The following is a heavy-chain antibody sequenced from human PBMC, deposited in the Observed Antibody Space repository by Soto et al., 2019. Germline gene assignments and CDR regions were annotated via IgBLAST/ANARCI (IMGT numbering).Heavy chain of an antibody. D-gene: IGHD6-6*01. J-gene: IGHJ6*02. CDR3: ARTRSFTLGFYYDGMDV. CDR1: GYSFASYW. Sequence: PGESLTISCQGSGYSFASYWIGWVRQMPGKDLEWMGIIYPGDSDTRYSPSFQGQVTISADKSLRTAYLQWTSLKASDTALYYCARTRSFTLGFYYDGMDVWGQGTTVTVSS. V-gene: IGHV5-51*01. CDR2: IYPGDSDT.